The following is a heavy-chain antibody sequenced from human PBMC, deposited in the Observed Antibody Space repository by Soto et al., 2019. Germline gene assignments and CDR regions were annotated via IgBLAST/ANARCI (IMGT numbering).Heavy chain of an antibody. CDR3: AIVSMGYYDSSGYPLLDAFDI. J-gene: IGHJ3*02. V-gene: IGHV6-1*01. CDR2: TYYRSKWYN. Sequence: PSQTLSLTCVISGDSVSSNSAAWNWIRQSPSRGLEWLGRTYYRSKWYNDYAISVKSRITINPDTSKNQFSLQLNSVTPEDTAVYYCAIVSMGYYDSSGYPLLDAFDIWGQGTMVTVSS. CDR1: GDSVSSNSAA. D-gene: IGHD3-22*01.